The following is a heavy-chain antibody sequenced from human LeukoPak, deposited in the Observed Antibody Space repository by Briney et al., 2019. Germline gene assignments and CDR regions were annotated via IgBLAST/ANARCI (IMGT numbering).Heavy chain of an antibody. CDR1: GYTFTGYY. Sequence: ASVKVSCKASGYTFTGYYIHWVRQAPGQGLEWMGWINPNSGGTNYAQKFQGRVTMTRDTSISTAYMELSRLRSDDTAVYYCARARAYSSSWYVRNWFDPWGQGTLVTVSS. V-gene: IGHV1-2*02. CDR3: ARARAYSSSWYVRNWFDP. J-gene: IGHJ5*02. CDR2: INPNSGGT. D-gene: IGHD6-13*01.